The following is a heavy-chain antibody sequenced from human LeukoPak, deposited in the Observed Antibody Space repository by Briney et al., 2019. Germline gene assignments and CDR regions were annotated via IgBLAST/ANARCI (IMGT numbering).Heavy chain of an antibody. Sequence: GGSLRLSCAASGFTLGSYSMNWVRQAPGKGLEWVSSISSTSTYTYYADSMKGRFTISRDNAKNSLYLQMNSLRAEDTAVYYCARDGVVVVAASYYYYGMDVWGQGTTVTVSS. D-gene: IGHD2-15*01. CDR2: ISSTSTYT. J-gene: IGHJ6*02. V-gene: IGHV3-21*01. CDR1: GFTLGSYS. CDR3: ARDGVVVVAASYYYYGMDV.